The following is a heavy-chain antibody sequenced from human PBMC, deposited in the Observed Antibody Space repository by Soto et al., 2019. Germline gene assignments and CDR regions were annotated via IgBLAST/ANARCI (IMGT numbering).Heavy chain of an antibody. V-gene: IGHV4-30-2*01. CDR2: IYHSVST. CDR3: ARRYGYSFDY. Sequence: PSETLSLTCAVSGGSISSGGYSWSWIRQPPGKGLECIGYIYHSVSTYYNPSLKSRVTISVDTSKNQFSLKLSSVTAADTAVYSCARRYGYSFDYWGQGTLVTVSS. J-gene: IGHJ4*02. CDR1: GGSISSGGYS. D-gene: IGHD1-1*01.